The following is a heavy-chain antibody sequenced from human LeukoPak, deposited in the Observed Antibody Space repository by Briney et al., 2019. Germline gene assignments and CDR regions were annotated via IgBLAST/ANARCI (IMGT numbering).Heavy chain of an antibody. CDR2: IYPGDSDT. V-gene: IGHV5-51*01. Sequence: GESLKISCKGSGYSFTSYWIGWVRQMPGKGLEWMGIIYPGDSDTRYSPSFQGQVTISADKSISTAYLPWSCLKASDTAMYYCAGRRIAVAGTGAFDIWAKGTRVTVSS. CDR3: AGRRIAVAGTGAFDI. D-gene: IGHD6-19*01. J-gene: IGHJ3*02. CDR1: GYSFTSYW.